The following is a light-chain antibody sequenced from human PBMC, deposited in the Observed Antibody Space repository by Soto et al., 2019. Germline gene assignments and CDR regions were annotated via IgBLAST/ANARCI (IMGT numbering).Light chain of an antibody. J-gene: IGLJ2*01. CDR1: SSDVGGYNY. CDR2: DVS. V-gene: IGLV2-14*01. Sequence: QSALTQPASVSGSPGQSITISCTGTSSDVGGYNYVSWYQQHPGKAPKLMIYDVSNRPSGVSNRFSGSKSGNTASLTISGLQAGDEADYYCSSYTSSSVVFGEGTKLTVL. CDR3: SSYTSSSVV.